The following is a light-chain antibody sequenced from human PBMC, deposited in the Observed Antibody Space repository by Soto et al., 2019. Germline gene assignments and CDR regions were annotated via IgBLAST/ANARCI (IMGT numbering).Light chain of an antibody. J-gene: IGLJ1*01. CDR3: CSYAGSSTVV. V-gene: IGLV2-23*01. CDR1: SSDVGSYNL. Sequence: QSVLTQPASVSGSPGQSFTISCTGTSSDVGSYNLVSWYQQHPGKAPKLMIYEGSKRPSGVSNRFSGSKSGNTASLTISGLQAEDEADYYCCSYAGSSTVVFGTGTKVTVL. CDR2: EGS.